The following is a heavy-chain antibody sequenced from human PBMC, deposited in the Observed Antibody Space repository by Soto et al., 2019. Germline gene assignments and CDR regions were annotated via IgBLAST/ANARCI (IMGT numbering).Heavy chain of an antibody. V-gene: IGHV3-30*18. CDR1: GFTFNIYG. J-gene: IGHJ4*02. Sequence: VKLVESGGGVVQPGGSLRLSCAASGFTFNIYGMHWVRQAPDKGLEWVALISYDGSNQYYADSVKGRFTISRDNSKHTLFLQMNSLRAEDTAVYYCAKDQASGQGSFDSWGQGTLVTVSS. CDR3: AKDQASGQGSFDS. CDR2: ISYDGSNQ.